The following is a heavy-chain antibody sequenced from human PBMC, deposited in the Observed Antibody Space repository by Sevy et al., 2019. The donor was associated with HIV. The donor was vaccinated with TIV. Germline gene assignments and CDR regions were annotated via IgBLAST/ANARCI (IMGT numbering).Heavy chain of an antibody. D-gene: IGHD3-10*01. CDR2: ISSGSSYI. V-gene: IGHV3-21*01. J-gene: IGHJ4*02. CDR3: ARGDYYGSLYYFDY. CDR1: GFTFSNYF. Sequence: GGCLRLSCAASGFTFSNYFMNWVRQAPGKGLEWVSSISSGSSYILYADSLKGRFTISRDNAKNSLYLHMNSLRADDTAVYYCARGDYYGSLYYFDYWGPGTLVTVSS.